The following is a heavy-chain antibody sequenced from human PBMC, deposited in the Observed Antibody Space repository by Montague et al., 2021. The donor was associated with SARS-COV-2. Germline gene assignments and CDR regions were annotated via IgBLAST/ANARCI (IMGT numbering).Heavy chain of an antibody. CDR3: AKEMGHGRPFDY. Sequence: SLRLSCAASGFTSGFIFRKVAMSWVRQAPGKGLEWVSAIGGSGDTYYADSVKGRFAISRGNSKNTLYLQMNSLRADDTAVYYCAKEMGHGRPFDYWGQGALVTVSS. CDR2: IGGSGDT. CDR1: GFTSGFIFRKVA. J-gene: IGHJ4*02. V-gene: IGHV3-23*01. D-gene: IGHD2-15*01.